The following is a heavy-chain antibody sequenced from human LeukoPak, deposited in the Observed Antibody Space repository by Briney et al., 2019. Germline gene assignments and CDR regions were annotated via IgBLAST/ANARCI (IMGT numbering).Heavy chain of an antibody. D-gene: IGHD3-22*01. CDR1: GFIFSNYW. V-gene: IGHV3-7*03. CDR2: IKQDGSEK. Sequence: GGSLRLSCAASGFIFSNYWMTWVRQAPGKGLEWVASIKQDGSEKYYVDSVKGRFTISRDNAKNSLYLQMNSLRAEDTAVYYCAKDASGDDSSGYYYFDAFDIWGQGTMVTVSS. CDR3: AKDASGDDSSGYYYFDAFDI. J-gene: IGHJ3*02.